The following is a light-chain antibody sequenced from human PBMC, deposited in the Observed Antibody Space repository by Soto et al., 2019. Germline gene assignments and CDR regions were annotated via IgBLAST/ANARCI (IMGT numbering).Light chain of an antibody. Sequence: EIVLTQSPGTLSLSPGERATLSCRASQSVSSSYLAWYQQKPGQAPRHLIYGASSRAAGIPDRFSGSGSGTDFTLTISRLEPEDFAVYYCQQYGSSPTFGQGTKVDI. CDR3: QQYGSSPT. CDR2: GAS. CDR1: QSVSSSY. V-gene: IGKV3-20*01. J-gene: IGKJ1*01.